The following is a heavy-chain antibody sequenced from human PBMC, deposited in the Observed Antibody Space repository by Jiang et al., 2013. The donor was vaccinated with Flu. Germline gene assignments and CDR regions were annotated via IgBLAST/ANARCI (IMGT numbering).Heavy chain of an antibody. D-gene: IGHD5-18*01. CDR2: VIPVYDTT. Sequence: GAEVKKPGSSVKVSCKASGGTFSSHAISWVRQAPGQGLEWMGGVIPVYDTTNYAQRFQGRVTITADESTSTAYMELSSLRSEDTAVYYCARDQGLGYTYGYGPFDYWGQGTLVTVSS. V-gene: IGHV1-69*01. CDR3: ARDQGLGYTYGYGPFDY. CDR1: GGTFSSHA. J-gene: IGHJ4*02.